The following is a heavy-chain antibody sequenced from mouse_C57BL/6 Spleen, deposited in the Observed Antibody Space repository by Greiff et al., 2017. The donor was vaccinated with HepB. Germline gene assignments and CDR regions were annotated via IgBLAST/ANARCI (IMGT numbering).Heavy chain of an antibody. Sequence: VQLQQSGPELVKPGASVKISCKASGYSFTDYNMNWVKQSNGKSLEWIGVINPNYGTTSYNQKFKGKATLTVDQSSSTAYMQLNSLTSEDSAVYYCARSHKYYDYDGVYAMDYWGQGTSVTVSS. CDR2: INPNYGTT. J-gene: IGHJ4*01. V-gene: IGHV1-39*01. D-gene: IGHD2-4*01. CDR3: ARSHKYYDYDGVYAMDY. CDR1: GYSFTDYN.